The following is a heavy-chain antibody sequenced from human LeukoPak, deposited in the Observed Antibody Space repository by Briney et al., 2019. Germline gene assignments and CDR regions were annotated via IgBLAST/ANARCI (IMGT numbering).Heavy chain of an antibody. CDR3: ARLSSHYGDYKVDP. CDR1: RGTFSSYA. Sequence: ASVTVSCTASRGTFSSYAISWVRQAPGQGLEWMGGIIPIFGTANYAQKFQGRVTMTRDTSISTAYMELSSLRSEDTAVYYCARLSSHYGDYKVDPWGQGTLVTVSS. V-gene: IGHV1-69*05. CDR2: IIPIFGTA. J-gene: IGHJ5*02. D-gene: IGHD4-17*01.